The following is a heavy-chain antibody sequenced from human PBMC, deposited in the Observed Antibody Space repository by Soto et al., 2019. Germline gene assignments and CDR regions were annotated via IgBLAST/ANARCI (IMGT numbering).Heavy chain of an antibody. V-gene: IGHV1-69*08. CDR2: IIPILGIA. J-gene: IGHJ4*02. D-gene: IGHD3-10*01. Sequence: QVQLVQSGAEVKKPGSSVKVSCKASGGTFRSYTISWVRQAPGQGLEWMGRIIPILGIANYAQKFQGRDTITADKSTSTAYMAQRSLRSEDTAVYDCAREEYYYGSGAFFDYWGQGTLVTVSS. CDR1: GGTFRSYT. CDR3: AREEYYYGSGAFFDY.